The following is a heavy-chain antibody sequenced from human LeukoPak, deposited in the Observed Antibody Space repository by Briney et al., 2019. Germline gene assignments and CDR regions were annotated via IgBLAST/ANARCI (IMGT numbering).Heavy chain of an antibody. CDR3: AKTFIAVANPIDY. Sequence: PGGSLRLSCAASRFTFSSYAMSWVRQAPGKGLEWVSVISGGGTSTYYADSVKGRFTISKDNSRNTLYQQMNSLRAEDTAVYYRAKTFIAVANPIDYWGQGTLVTVSS. CDR2: ISGGGTST. J-gene: IGHJ4*02. CDR1: RFTFSSYA. D-gene: IGHD6-19*01. V-gene: IGHV3-23*01.